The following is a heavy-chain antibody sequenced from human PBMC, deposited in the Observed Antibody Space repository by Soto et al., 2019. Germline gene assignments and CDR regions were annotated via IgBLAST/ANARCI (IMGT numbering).Heavy chain of an antibody. V-gene: IGHV4-31*03. CDR2: IYYSGST. Sequence: SETLSLTCTVSGGSISSGGYYWSWIRQHPGKGLEWIGYIYYSGSTYYNPSLKSRVTISVDTSKNQFSLKLSSVTAADTAVYYCARDLGVYCSSTSCPPGINWFDPWGQGTLVTVSS. CDR3: ARDLGVYCSSTSCPPGINWFDP. D-gene: IGHD2-2*01. CDR1: GGSISSGGYY. J-gene: IGHJ5*02.